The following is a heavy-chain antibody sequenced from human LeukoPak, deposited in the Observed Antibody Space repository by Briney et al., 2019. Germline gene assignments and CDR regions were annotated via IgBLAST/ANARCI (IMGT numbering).Heavy chain of an antibody. Sequence: GKSLRLSCAASGFTFSSHAMHWVRQAPGKGLEWVAIISYDGANKYYADSVKGRFTISRDNSNNTLYLQMNSLRAEDTAVYYCARDIPPLLRFLEWSHAFDIWGQGTMVTVSS. D-gene: IGHD3-3*01. CDR3: ARDIPPLLRFLEWSHAFDI. CDR1: GFTFSSHA. CDR2: ISYDGANK. J-gene: IGHJ3*02. V-gene: IGHV3-30-3*01.